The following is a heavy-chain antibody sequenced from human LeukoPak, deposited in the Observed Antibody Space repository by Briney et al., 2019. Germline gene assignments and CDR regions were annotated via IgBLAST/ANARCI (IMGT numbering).Heavy chain of an antibody. J-gene: IGHJ4*02. Sequence: ASVKVSCKASGYTFIIYGISWVRQAPGQGLEWMGWISAYNGNTNYAQKFQSRVTMTTDTSTSTAYMELRSLRSDDTAVYYCARGEVGGSYGIAFDYWGQGTLVTVSS. CDR3: ARGEVGGSYGIAFDY. CDR2: ISAYNGNT. V-gene: IGHV1-18*01. D-gene: IGHD1-26*01. CDR1: GYTFIIYG.